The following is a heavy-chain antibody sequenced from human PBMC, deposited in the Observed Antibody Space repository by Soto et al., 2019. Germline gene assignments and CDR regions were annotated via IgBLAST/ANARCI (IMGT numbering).Heavy chain of an antibody. CDR1: GDSISSRGSS. D-gene: IGHD6-13*01. Sequence: PSETLSLTCAVSGDSISSRGSSWAWIRQPPGKGLEWIGYIYHSGSTNYNPSLKSRVTISVDTSKNQFSLKLSSVTAADTAVYYCASSKRAAGRYYYGMDVWGQGTTVTVSS. V-gene: IGHV4-30-2*02. CDR3: ASSKRAAGRYYYGMDV. CDR2: IYHSGST. J-gene: IGHJ6*02.